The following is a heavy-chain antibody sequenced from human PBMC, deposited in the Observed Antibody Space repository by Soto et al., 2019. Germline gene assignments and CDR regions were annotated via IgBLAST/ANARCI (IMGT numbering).Heavy chain of an antibody. D-gene: IGHD3-22*01. J-gene: IGHJ4*02. CDR1: GFTFRSYW. Sequence: HPVGSLRLACAASGFTFRSYWMHWVRQVPGKGLEWVARINGDGSITSHADSVTGRFTISRDNAKDTLDLQMRSLRAEDTGVYSCARAETTKYDSSGYGYWGQG. CDR2: INGDGSIT. V-gene: IGHV3-74*03. CDR3: ARAETTKYDSSGYGY.